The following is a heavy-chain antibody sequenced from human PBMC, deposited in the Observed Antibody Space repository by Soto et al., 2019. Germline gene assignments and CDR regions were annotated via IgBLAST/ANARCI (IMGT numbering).Heavy chain of an antibody. CDR1: GFTVSSNY. J-gene: IGHJ4*02. Sequence: EVQLVESGGGLIQPGGSLRLSCAASGFTVSSNYMSWVRQAPGKGLEWVSVIYSGGSTYYADSVKGRFTISRDNSKNTLYLQMNSLRAEDTAVYYCARGMGGYRGVFDYWGQGTLVTVSS. CDR2: IYSGGST. V-gene: IGHV3-53*01. D-gene: IGHD5-12*01. CDR3: ARGMGGYRGVFDY.